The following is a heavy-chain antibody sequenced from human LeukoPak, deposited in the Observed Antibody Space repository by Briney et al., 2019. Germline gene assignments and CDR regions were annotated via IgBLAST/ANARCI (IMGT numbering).Heavy chain of an antibody. V-gene: IGHV1-69*05. D-gene: IGHD2-2*01. Sequence: AASEKVSCKASGGTFSSYAISWVRQAPGQGLEWMGGIIPIFGTANYAQKFQGRVTITTDESTSTAYMELSSLRSEDTAVYYCASPGYCSSTSCLIRGNYWGQGTLVTVSS. CDR3: ASPGYCSSTSCLIRGNY. CDR1: GGTFSSYA. J-gene: IGHJ4*02. CDR2: IIPIFGTA.